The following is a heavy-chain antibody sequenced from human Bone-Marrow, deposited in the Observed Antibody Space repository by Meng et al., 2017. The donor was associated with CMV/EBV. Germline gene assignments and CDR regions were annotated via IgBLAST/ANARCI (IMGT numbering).Heavy chain of an antibody. D-gene: IGHD2-8*01. J-gene: IGHJ4*02. CDR1: GFTVSSNY. V-gene: IGHV3-66*02. CDR2: IYSGGST. CDR3: ARYRNRCYFDY. Sequence: ETLSLTCAASGFTVSSNYMSWVRQAPGKGLEWVSVIYSGGSTYYADSVKGRFTISRDNSKNTLYLQMNSLRAEDTAVYYCARYRNRCYFDYWGQGTLVTVSS.